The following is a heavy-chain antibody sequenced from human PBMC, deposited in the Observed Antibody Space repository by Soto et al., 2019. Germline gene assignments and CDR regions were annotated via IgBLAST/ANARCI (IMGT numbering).Heavy chain of an antibody. D-gene: IGHD6-19*01. V-gene: IGHV1-69*12. CDR2: IIPIFGTA. Sequence: QVQLVQSGAEVKKPGSSVKVSCKASGGTFSSYAISWVRQAPGQGLEWMGGIIPIFGTANYAQKFQGRVTIPADESTSTAYMGRSSLRSEDTAVYYCASLVAAHRAFDYWGQGTLVTVSS. J-gene: IGHJ4*02. CDR1: GGTFSSYA. CDR3: ASLVAAHRAFDY.